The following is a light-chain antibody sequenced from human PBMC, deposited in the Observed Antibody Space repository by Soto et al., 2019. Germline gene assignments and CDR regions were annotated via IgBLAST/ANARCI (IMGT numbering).Light chain of an antibody. CDR2: DAS. CDR1: QSISSW. CDR3: QQYNSYPWT. Sequence: DIQMTHSPSTLSASVGDRVTITCRASQSISSWLAWYKQKPGKAPKVVIYDASSLESGVPSRFRGSGSGTEFTLTISSLKPDDFATYYCQQYNSYPWTFGQGTKVDIK. J-gene: IGKJ1*01. V-gene: IGKV1-5*01.